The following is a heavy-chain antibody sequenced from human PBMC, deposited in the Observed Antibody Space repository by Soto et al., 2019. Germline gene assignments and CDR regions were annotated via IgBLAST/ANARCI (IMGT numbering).Heavy chain of an antibody. Sequence: PLGSLRLSCAASGFTFSSYDMNWVRQTQEKGLEWVSSISSTSSYTHYSDSVKGRFTISRDNANNSLFLQMNSLRAEDTATYYCARDLALAGNYWGPGVLVTVSS. CDR2: ISSTSSYT. V-gene: IGHV3-21*01. J-gene: IGHJ4*02. CDR1: GFTFSSYD. CDR3: ARDLALAGNY. D-gene: IGHD6-19*01.